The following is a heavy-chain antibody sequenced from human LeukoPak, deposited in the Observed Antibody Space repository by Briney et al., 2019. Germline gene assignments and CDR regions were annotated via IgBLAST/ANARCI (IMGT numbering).Heavy chain of an antibody. CDR2: ISSSGSTI. V-gene: IGHV3-11*01. D-gene: IGHD2-2*01. Sequence: GGPLRLSCAASGFTFSDYYMSWIRQAPGKGLEWVSYISSSGSTIYYADSVKGRFTISRDNAKNSLYLQMNSLRAEDTAVYYCARAPCSSSSTSCNYYYYYYYMDVWGKGTTVTVSS. J-gene: IGHJ6*03. CDR3: ARAPCSSSSTSCNYYYYYYYMDV. CDR1: GFTFSDYY.